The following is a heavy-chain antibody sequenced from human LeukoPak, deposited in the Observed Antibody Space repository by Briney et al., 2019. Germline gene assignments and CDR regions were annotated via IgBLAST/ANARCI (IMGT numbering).Heavy chain of an antibody. V-gene: IGHV1-2*06. Sequence: ASVKVSCKASGYTFTGYYMHWVRQAPGQGLEWMGRINPNSGGTNYAQKFQGRVTMTRDTSISTAYMELSRLRSDDTAVYYCAREASIVVVIRNWLDPWGQGTLVTVSS. CDR1: GYTFTGYY. CDR3: AREASIVVVIRNWLDP. J-gene: IGHJ5*02. D-gene: IGHD3-22*01. CDR2: INPNSGGT.